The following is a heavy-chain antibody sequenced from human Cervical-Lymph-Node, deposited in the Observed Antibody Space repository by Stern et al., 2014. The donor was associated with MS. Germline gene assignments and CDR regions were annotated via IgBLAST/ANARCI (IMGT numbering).Heavy chain of an antibody. CDR1: GDSVSSNSAA. CDR2: TYYRSKWYN. CDR3: ARERLGPYSSSWSIVEHFDY. V-gene: IGHV6-1*01. D-gene: IGHD6-13*01. Sequence: QVQLQQSGPGLVKPSQTLSLTCAISGDSVSSNSAAWNWIRQSPSRGLEWLGRTYYRSKWYNDYVVSVKSRITINPDTSKNQFSLQLNSVTPEDTAVYYCARERLGPYSSSWSIVEHFDYWGQGTLVTVSS. J-gene: IGHJ4*02.